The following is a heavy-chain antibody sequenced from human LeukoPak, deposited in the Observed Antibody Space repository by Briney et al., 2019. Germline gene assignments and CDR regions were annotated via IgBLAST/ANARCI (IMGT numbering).Heavy chain of an antibody. D-gene: IGHD2-8*01. Sequence: GGSLSLSCAASGFTFSSYAMSWVRQAPGKGLEWVSAISGSGGSTYYADSVKGRFTISRDNSKNTLYLQMNSLRAEDTAVYYCAPDRSDIVLMVFGDYWGQGTLVTVSS. J-gene: IGHJ4*02. V-gene: IGHV3-23*01. CDR2: ISGSGGST. CDR1: GFTFSSYA. CDR3: APDRSDIVLMVFGDY.